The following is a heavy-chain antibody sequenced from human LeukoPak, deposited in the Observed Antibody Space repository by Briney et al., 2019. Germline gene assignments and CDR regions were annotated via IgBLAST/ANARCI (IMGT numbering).Heavy chain of an antibody. CDR3: ARVSYYYDSSGYFVFYFDY. CDR2: IYYSGNT. J-gene: IGHJ4*02. D-gene: IGHD3-22*01. CDR1: GGSISSSSYY. Sequence: KPSETLSLTCTVSGGSISSSSYYWGWIRQPPGKGLEWIGYIYYSGNTNYNPSLKSRVTISVDTSKNQFSLNLNSVTAADSAVYYCARVSYYYDSSGYFVFYFDYWGQGTLVTVSS. V-gene: IGHV4-61*05.